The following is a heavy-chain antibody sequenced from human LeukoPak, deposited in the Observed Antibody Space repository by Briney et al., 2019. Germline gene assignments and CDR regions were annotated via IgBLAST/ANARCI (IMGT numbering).Heavy chain of an antibody. CDR3: ARGVQLERLSYFDY. V-gene: IGHV3-30-3*01. CDR2: ISYEGTNK. D-gene: IGHD1-1*01. CDR1: GFTFSNYA. Sequence: GGSLRLSCAASGFTFSNYAMHWVRQAPGKGLEWVSVISYEGTNKYYADSLEGRFTISRDNSKNTLYLQMNSLRAEDTAVYYCARGVQLERLSYFDYWGQGTLVTVSS. J-gene: IGHJ4*02.